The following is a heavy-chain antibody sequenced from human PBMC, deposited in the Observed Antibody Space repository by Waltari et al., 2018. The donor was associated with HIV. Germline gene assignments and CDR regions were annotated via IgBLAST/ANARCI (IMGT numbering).Heavy chain of an antibody. Sequence: QVQLVQSGAEVKKPGASVKVSCKASGYTFTGYYMHWVRQAPGQGLEWMGWINPNRGGTNDATKVQGRVTMTRDTSISTAYMELSRLRSDDTAVYYCAREAKVQLGYDYWGQGTLVTVSS. V-gene: IGHV1-2*02. CDR2: INPNRGGT. D-gene: IGHD5-18*01. J-gene: IGHJ4*02. CDR1: GYTFTGYY. CDR3: AREAKVQLGYDY.